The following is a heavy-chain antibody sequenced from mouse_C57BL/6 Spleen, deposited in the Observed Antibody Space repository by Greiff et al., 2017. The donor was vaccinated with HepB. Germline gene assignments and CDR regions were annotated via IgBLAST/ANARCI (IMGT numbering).Heavy chain of an antibody. J-gene: IGHJ3*01. CDR2: ISDGGSYT. CDR3: ARGGYRNYTAAWLAY. V-gene: IGHV5-4*03. D-gene: IGHD2-5*01. CDR1: GFTFSSYA. Sequence: EVKLVESGGGLVKPGGSLKLSCAASGFTFSSYAMSWVRQTPEKRLEWVATISDGGSYTYYPDNVKGRFTISRDNAKNNLYLQMSHLKSVDTALYCCARGGYRNYTAAWLAYWGQGTLVTVSA.